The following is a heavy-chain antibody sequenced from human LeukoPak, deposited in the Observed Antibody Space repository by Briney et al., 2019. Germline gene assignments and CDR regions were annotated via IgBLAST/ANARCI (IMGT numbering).Heavy chain of an antibody. CDR3: ARVGGSSGSDGYGMDV. CDR2: FDPEDGET. J-gene: IGHJ6*02. Sequence: RASVKVSCKVSGYTLTELSMHWVRQAPGKGLEWMGGFDPEDGETIYAQKFQGRVTMTEDTSTDTAYMELSSLRSEDTAVYYCARVGGSSGSDGYGMDVWGQGTTVTVSS. V-gene: IGHV1-24*01. CDR1: GYTLTELS. D-gene: IGHD6-19*01.